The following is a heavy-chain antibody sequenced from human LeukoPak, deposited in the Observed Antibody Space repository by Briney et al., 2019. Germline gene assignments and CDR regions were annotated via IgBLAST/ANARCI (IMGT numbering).Heavy chain of an antibody. CDR2: IYYSGST. Sequence: SETLSLTCTVSGGSISDYYWSWIRQPPGKGLEWIGYIYYSGSTTYHPSLKSRVTMSVDTSKNLFSLKLSSVTAADAAVYYCARGDFCSSTSCYLRPMDVWGKGTTVTVSS. CDR3: ARGDFCSSTSCYLRPMDV. D-gene: IGHD2-2*01. V-gene: IGHV4-59*01. CDR1: GGSISDYY. J-gene: IGHJ6*03.